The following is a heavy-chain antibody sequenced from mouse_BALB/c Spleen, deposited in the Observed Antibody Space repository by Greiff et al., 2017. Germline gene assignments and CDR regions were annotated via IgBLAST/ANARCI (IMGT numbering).Heavy chain of an antibody. CDR2: IRNKANGYTT. D-gene: IGHD1-1*01. CDR3: ARDLYGDFDY. Sequence: EVKLVESGGGLVQPGGSLRLSCATSGFTFTDYYMSWVRQPPGKALEWLGFIRNKANGYTTEYSASVKGRFTISRDNSQSILYLQMNTLRAEDSATYDCARDLYGDFDYWGQGTTLTVSS. CDR1: GFTFTDYY. V-gene: IGHV7-3*02. J-gene: IGHJ2*01.